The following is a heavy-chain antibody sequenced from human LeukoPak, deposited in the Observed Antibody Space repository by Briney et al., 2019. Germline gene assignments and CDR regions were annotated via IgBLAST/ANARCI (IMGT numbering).Heavy chain of an antibody. CDR1: GDSISRSTYY. D-gene: IGHD6-19*01. CDR2: VYYGRSP. CDR3: ASDAGYSSGWSY. J-gene: IGHJ4*02. V-gene: IGHV4-39*02. Sequence: SETLSLTCTVSGDSISRSTYYWAWIRQPPGKGLEWIGSVYYGRSPYFNPSLESRATISVDTSKNHFSLKMSSVTAADTAVYYCASDAGYSSGWSYWGQGTLVTVSS.